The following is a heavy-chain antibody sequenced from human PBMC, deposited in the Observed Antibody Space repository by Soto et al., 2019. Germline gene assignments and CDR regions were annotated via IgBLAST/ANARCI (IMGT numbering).Heavy chain of an antibody. CDR3: ARGRSSGKCLQTYKWFDP. Sequence: PSETLSLTGTVSGGSISSYYCSWIRQPPWKGLEWIGYIYYSGSTNYNPSLKSRVTISVDTSKNQFSLKLSSVTAADTAVYYCARGRSSGKCLQTYKWFDPWGQGTLVTVSS. CDR1: GGSISSYY. D-gene: IGHD3-10*01. CDR2: IYYSGST. V-gene: IGHV4-59*01. J-gene: IGHJ5*02.